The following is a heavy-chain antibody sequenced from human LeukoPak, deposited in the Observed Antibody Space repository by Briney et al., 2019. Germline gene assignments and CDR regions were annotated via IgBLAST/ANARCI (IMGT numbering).Heavy chain of an antibody. Sequence: SETLSLTCAVYGGSFSGYYWSWIRQPPGKGLEWIGEINHSGSTNYNPSLKSRVTISVDTSKNQFSLKLSSVTAADTAVYYCARDGPAAGFDPWGQGTLVTVSS. J-gene: IGHJ5*02. CDR2: INHSGST. D-gene: IGHD6-13*01. CDR1: GGSFSGYY. V-gene: IGHV4-34*01. CDR3: ARDGPAAGFDP.